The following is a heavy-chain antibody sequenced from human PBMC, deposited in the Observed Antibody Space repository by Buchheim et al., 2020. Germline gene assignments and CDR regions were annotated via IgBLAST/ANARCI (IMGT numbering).Heavy chain of an antibody. J-gene: IGHJ4*02. D-gene: IGHD3-10*01. Sequence: EVQLVESGGGLVQAGGSLRLSCATSGFTFSIYEMNWVRQAPGKGLEWVSRISSSGDSIHCADFVQGRFTTSRDSAKNSLSLQMSSLRIEDTAIYYCAREGISGVDYWGQGTL. CDR1: GFTFSIYE. V-gene: IGHV3-48*03. CDR2: ISSSGDSI. CDR3: AREGISGVDY.